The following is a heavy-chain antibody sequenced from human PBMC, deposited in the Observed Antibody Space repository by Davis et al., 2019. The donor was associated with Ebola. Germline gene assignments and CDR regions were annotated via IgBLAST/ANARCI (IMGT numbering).Heavy chain of an antibody. CDR1: GFTFSNYA. CDR2: INHSGST. V-gene: IGHV4-34*01. Sequence: ESLKISCAASGFTFSNYAMSWIRQPPGKGLEWIGEINHSGSTNYNPSLKSRVTISIDTSKNQFSLKLSSVTAADTAVYYCARGLTYYYDSSGYFWGQGTLVTVSS. J-gene: IGHJ4*02. D-gene: IGHD3-22*01. CDR3: ARGLTYYYDSSGYF.